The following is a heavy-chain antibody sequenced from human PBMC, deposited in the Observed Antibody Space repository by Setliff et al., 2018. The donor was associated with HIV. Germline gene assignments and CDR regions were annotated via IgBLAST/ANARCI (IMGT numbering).Heavy chain of an antibody. CDR2: VYTSGKH. V-gene: IGHV4-61*09. CDR3: ARGEGGFLDFDLVLTTFDF. Sequence: SETLSLTCSVSGASLTSGSYFWNWLRLPAGRGLEWIGYVYTSGKHNYNPSLESRAAIFLDTSRKQFSLSLTSVTAADTAVYYCARGEGGFLDFDLVLTTFDFWGQGTPVTVSS. D-gene: IGHD3-9*01. CDR1: GASLTSGSYF. J-gene: IGHJ4*02.